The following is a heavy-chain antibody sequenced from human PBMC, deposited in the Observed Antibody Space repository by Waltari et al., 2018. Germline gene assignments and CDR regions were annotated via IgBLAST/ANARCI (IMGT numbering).Heavy chain of an antibody. V-gene: IGHV1-8*03. CDR3: ARGGVDSGWYL. CDR2: INPNSGNT. Sequence: QVQLVQSGAEVKKPGASVKVSCKDSGYTFTSYDLNWGRQATGQGLEWMGWINPNSGNTGYAQKFQGRVTITRNTSISTAYMDLSSLRSEDTAVYYCARGGVDSGWYLWGQGTLVTVSS. CDR1: GYTFTSYD. J-gene: IGHJ5*02. D-gene: IGHD6-19*01.